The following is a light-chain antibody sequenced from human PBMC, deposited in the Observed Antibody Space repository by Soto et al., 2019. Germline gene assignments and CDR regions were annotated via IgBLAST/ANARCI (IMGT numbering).Light chain of an antibody. CDR1: QSVSSNY. V-gene: IGKV3-20*01. CDR2: GAS. CDR3: QQYGSSPLT. J-gene: IGKJ4*01. Sequence: EVVMRQSPATLSLSPGERATLSCRASQSVSSNYLAWYQQKPGQAPRLLIYGASSRATGTPDRFSGSASGTDFTLTISRLEPEDFAVYYCQQYGSSPLTFGGGTKVDIK.